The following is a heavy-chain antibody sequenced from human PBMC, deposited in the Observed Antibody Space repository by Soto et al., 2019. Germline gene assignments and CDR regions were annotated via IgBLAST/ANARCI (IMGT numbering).Heavy chain of an antibody. D-gene: IGHD6-19*01. Sequence: SETLSLTCAVSGDSVTRSNWWSWVRQSPGKGLEWIGEIYHSGNTKYNPSLKSRITMSVDKAKNQFSLKMTSVTAADTAVYYCATSGWNEDFYYYYCMDVWGQGTTVTVSS. CDR3: ATSGWNEDFYYYYCMDV. CDR2: IYHSGNT. CDR1: GDSVTRSNW. V-gene: IGHV4-4*02. J-gene: IGHJ6*02.